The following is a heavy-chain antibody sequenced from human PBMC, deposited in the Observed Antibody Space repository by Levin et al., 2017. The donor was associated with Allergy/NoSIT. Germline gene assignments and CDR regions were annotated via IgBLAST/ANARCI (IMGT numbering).Heavy chain of an antibody. D-gene: IGHD3-16*01. Sequence: GGSLRLSCSASGITFSNYVMYWVRQAPGKGLEYVSGISRDGSTTYYADSVKGRSIISRDNSKNTVNLQMSSLKPEDTAVYYCVRDGALKWGQGTLVTVSS. CDR2: ISRDGSTT. V-gene: IGHV3-64D*06. CDR3: VRDGALK. J-gene: IGHJ4*02. CDR1: GITFSNYV.